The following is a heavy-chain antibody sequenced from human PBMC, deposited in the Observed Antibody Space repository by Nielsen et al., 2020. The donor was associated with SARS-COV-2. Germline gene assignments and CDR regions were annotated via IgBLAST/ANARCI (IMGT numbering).Heavy chain of an antibody. Sequence: ASVKVPCKASGYTFTSYDINWVRQATGQGLEWMGWMNPNSGNTGYAQKFQGRVTMTRNTSISTAYMELSRLRSDDTAVYYCARDGALAIFGVVIHYYYYGMDVWGQGTTVTVSS. V-gene: IGHV1-8*01. J-gene: IGHJ6*02. CDR3: ARDGALAIFGVVIHYYYYGMDV. D-gene: IGHD3-3*01. CDR1: GYTFTSYD. CDR2: MNPNSGNT.